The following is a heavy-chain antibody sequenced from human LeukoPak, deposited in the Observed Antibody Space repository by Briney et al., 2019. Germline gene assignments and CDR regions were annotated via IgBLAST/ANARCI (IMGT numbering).Heavy chain of an antibody. CDR1: GFTVSYNY. D-gene: IGHD7-27*01. J-gene: IGHJ4*02. Sequence: PGGSLRLSCAASGFTVSYNYMTWVRQAPGRGLEWVSTLYSGGSTYYADSVKGRFTISRDNSKNTLYLQMNSLRAEDTAVYYCARDRDWGCSYCSYWGQGTLVTVSS. CDR2: LYSGGST. CDR3: ARDRDWGCSYCSY. V-gene: IGHV3-53*01.